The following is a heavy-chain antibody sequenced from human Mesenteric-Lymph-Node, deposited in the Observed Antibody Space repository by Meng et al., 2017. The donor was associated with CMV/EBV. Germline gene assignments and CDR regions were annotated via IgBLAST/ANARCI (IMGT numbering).Heavy chain of an antibody. J-gene: IGHJ4*02. Sequence: ASGFTLSNYAMHWVRQAPGKGLEWAAAISYDEYNEYYGGSVKGRFTISRDNSENTLYLQMNSLTTEDTAVYYCARGGRFSSDGLDYWGQGTLVTVSS. CDR3: ARGGRFSSDGLDY. CDR1: GFTLSNYA. D-gene: IGHD6-19*01. CDR2: ISYDEYNE. V-gene: IGHV3-30*04.